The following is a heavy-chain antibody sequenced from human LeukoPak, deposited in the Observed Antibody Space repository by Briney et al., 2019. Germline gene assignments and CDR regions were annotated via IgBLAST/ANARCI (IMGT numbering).Heavy chain of an antibody. CDR2: IYPDDSDT. CDR3: ARRGYYYGSGSYLGPELSFYAFDI. J-gene: IGHJ3*02. Sequence: GESLKISCKGSGYSFTSYWIGWVRQMPGKGLEWMGIIYPDDSDTRYSPSFQGQVTISADKSISTAYLQWSSLKASDTAMYYCARRGYYYGSGSYLGPELSFYAFDIWGQGTMVTVSS. D-gene: IGHD3-10*01. CDR1: GYSFTSYW. V-gene: IGHV5-51*01.